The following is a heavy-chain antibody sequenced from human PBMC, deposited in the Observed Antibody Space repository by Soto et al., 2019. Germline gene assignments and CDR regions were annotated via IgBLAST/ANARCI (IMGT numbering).Heavy chain of an antibody. J-gene: IGHJ5*02. CDR2: ILPSSGST. CDR3: ARAGGYSFGLPQNWCDP. Sequence: QVQLVQSGAEVKKPGASVKISCKAHGYTFTTSYVNWVRQAPGQGLEWMGIILPSSGSTSYAQNFQGRVTRTRDTSTGRVYMELTSLRIEDTSVYYCARAGGYSFGLPQNWCDPWGQGTPVTVSS. D-gene: IGHD5-12*01. CDR1: GYTFTTSY. V-gene: IGHV1-46*01.